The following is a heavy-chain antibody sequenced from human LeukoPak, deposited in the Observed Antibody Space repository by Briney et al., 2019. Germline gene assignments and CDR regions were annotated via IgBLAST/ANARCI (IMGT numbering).Heavy chain of an antibody. Sequence: GESLKISCKGSGYSINNYWIGWVRQMPGKGLEWMGIIYPADSDIRYSPSFQGQVTISADKSISTAYLQWSSLKASDTAMYYCARQEHCSGGSRYTWSDPWGQGTLVTVSS. CDR1: GYSINNYW. CDR3: ARQEHCSGGSRYTWSDP. D-gene: IGHD2-15*01. V-gene: IGHV5-51*01. CDR2: IYPADSDI. J-gene: IGHJ5*02.